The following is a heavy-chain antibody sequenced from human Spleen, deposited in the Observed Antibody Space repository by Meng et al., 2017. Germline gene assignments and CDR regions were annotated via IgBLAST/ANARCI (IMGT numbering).Heavy chain of an antibody. V-gene: IGHV1-18*01. J-gene: IGHJ4*02. D-gene: IGHD5-12*01. CDR2: ISAYNGNT. CDR3: ARAHADIVATITEDFDY. Sequence: QVRLLQSGAEVKKPGASVKVSCKASGYTFTSYGISWVRQAPGQGLEWMGWISAYNGNTNYAQKLQGRVTMTTDTSTSTAYMELRSLRSDDTAVYYCARAHADIVATITEDFDYWGQGTLVTVSS. CDR1: GYTFTSYG.